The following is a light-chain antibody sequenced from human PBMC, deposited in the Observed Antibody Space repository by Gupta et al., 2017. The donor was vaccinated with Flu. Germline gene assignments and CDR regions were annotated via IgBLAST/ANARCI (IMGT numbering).Light chain of an antibody. CDR3: NSYTNSSTRPYV. CDR2: EVS. J-gene: IGLJ1*01. CDR1: SSDAGGYNY. V-gene: IGLV2-14*01. Sequence: QSALTQPASVSVSPGQSITISCTGTSSDAGGYNYVSWYQQHPGKAPKLMICEVSNRRSGGANRVSGSKSGNTAALTISGLQAEDEADYYYNSYTNSSTRPYVFGTGTKVTVL.